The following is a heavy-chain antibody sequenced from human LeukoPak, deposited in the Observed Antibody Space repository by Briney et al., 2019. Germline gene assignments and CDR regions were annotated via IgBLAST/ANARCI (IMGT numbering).Heavy chain of an antibody. D-gene: IGHD3-10*01. J-gene: IGHJ3*01. V-gene: IGHV1-24*01. CDR2: FDPEDGAR. Sequence: ASVKVSCKVSGDTVTGFSIHWVRQAPGHGLEWMGGFDPEDGARIFAQKFQGRVTMTEDTSTDTAYMDLSSLRSEDTAVYYCAKRMIRGVNHDAFDLWGQGTMVTVSS. CDR1: GDTVTGFS. CDR3: AKRMIRGVNHDAFDL.